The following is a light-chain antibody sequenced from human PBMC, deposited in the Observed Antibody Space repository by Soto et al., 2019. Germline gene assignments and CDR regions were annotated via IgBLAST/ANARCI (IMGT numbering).Light chain of an antibody. J-gene: IGKJ1*01. CDR3: QQYNSYPWT. V-gene: IGKV1-5*01. Sequence: DIQMTQSPSTLSASVGDRVTITCRASQSISSWLAWYQQKPGKAPKPLTYDASRLESGVPSRFSGSGSGTEFTLTISSLQPDDFATYYCQQYNSYPWTFGQGTKVEIK. CDR1: QSISSW. CDR2: DAS.